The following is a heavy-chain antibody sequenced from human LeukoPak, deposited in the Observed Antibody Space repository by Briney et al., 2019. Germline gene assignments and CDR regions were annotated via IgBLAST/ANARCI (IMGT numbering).Heavy chain of an antibody. Sequence: GASVKVSCKASGYTFTSYDINWVRQATGQGLEWMGWMNPNSGNTGYAQKFQGRVTMTRNTSISTAYMELSSLRSEDTAVYYCARGPQILVVPAAMHLDYWGQGTLVTVSS. CDR2: MNPNSGNT. D-gene: IGHD2-2*01. CDR1: GYTFTSYD. V-gene: IGHV1-8*01. J-gene: IGHJ4*02. CDR3: ARGPQILVVPAAMHLDY.